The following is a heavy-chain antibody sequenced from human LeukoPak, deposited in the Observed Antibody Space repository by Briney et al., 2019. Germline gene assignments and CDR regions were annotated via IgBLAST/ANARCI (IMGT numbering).Heavy chain of an antibody. D-gene: IGHD3-3*01. Sequence: EASVKVSCLASGYTFTGYYMHWVRQAPGQGLDWMGWINPNSGGTNYAQKFQGRVTMTRDTSISTAYMELSRLRSDDTAVYYCARYSGRSGYYPSDYWGQGTLVTVSS. CDR1: GYTFTGYY. CDR3: ARYSGRSGYYPSDY. J-gene: IGHJ4*02. CDR2: INPNSGGT. V-gene: IGHV1-2*02.